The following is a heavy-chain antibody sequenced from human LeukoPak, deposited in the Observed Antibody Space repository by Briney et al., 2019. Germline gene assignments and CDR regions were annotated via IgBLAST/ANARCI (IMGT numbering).Heavy chain of an antibody. Sequence: ASVKVSCKASGYTFTSSYLHWVRQAPGQGLEWMGMISPSGASTTYAQKFQGRVTMTRDTSISTAYMELSRLRSDDTAVYYCARVRYRLAETYIDYWGQGTLVTVSS. CDR3: ARVRYRLAETYIDY. J-gene: IGHJ4*02. V-gene: IGHV1-2*02. D-gene: IGHD3-16*01. CDR1: GYTFTSSY. CDR2: ISPSGAST.